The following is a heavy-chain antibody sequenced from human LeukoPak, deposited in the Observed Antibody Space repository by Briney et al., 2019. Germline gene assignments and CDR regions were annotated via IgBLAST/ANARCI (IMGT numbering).Heavy chain of an antibody. J-gene: IGHJ4*02. CDR1: GFTFTSYG. Sequence: PGGSLRLSCAASGFTFTSYGMHWVRQAPGKGLEGVAVISYDGSDKSYADSVKGRFTISRDNSTNTLYLQMNSLRAEDTAVYSCAKDLVGSSWSHGFDYWGQGTLVTVSS. CDR2: ISYDGSDK. CDR3: AKDLVGSSWSHGFDY. D-gene: IGHD6-13*01. V-gene: IGHV3-30*18.